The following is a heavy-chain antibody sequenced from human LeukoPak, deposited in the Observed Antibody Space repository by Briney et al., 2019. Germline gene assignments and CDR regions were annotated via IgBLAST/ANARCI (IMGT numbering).Heavy chain of an antibody. CDR1: GYTFTGYY. V-gene: IGHV1-2*02. CDR3: ARVRPGCSSSWYSNVGPYYYYMDL. CDR2: INPNSGGT. Sequence: ASVKVSCKASGYTFTGYYMHWVRQAPGQGLEWMGWINPNSGGTNYAQKFQGRVTMTRDTSISTAYMELSRLRSDDTAVYYCARVRPGCSSSWYSNVGPYYYYMDLWGKGTTVTVSS. D-gene: IGHD6-13*01. J-gene: IGHJ6*03.